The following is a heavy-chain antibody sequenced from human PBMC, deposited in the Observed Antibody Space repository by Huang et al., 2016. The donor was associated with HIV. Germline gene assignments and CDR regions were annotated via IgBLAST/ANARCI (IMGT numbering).Heavy chain of an antibody. CDR1: GYTFTRYY. V-gene: IGHV1-46*03. D-gene: IGHD6-13*01. CDR3: ARGPGGAAAGYYFDY. CDR2: INPRGGRT. J-gene: IGHJ4*02. Sequence: QVQLVQSGAEVKKAGASVKVSCKASGYTFTRYYMHWVRQAPGQGLEWMAIINPRGGRTSYAQEFQGRVTMTRDTSTSTVDMELSSLRSEDTAVYYCARGPGGAAAGYYFDYWGQGTLVTVSS.